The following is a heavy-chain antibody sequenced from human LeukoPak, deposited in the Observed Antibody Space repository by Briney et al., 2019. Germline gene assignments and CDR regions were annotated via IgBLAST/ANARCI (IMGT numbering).Heavy chain of an antibody. CDR2: IYTSGST. Sequence: SETLPLTCTVSGGSISSGSYYWSWIRQPAGKGLEWIGRIYTSGSTNYNPSLKSRVTISVDTSKNQFSLKLSSVTAADTAVYYCARDHYDIFGSNWFDPWGQGTLVTVSS. D-gene: IGHD3-9*01. CDR3: ARDHYDIFGSNWFDP. CDR1: GGSISSGSYY. J-gene: IGHJ5*02. V-gene: IGHV4-61*02.